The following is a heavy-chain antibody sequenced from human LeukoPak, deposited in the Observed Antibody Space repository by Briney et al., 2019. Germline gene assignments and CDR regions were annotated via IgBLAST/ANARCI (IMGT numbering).Heavy chain of an antibody. D-gene: IGHD3-3*01. Sequence: SETLSLTCTVSGDSISRSSYFWAWIRQPPGKGLEWIGSVYSSGSTYYNPSLRSQITISVDTSKNQFSLRLTSVAAADTAMYYCTRDMEYPGAGFDYWGQGIPVTVSS. CDR2: VYSSGST. CDR3: TRDMEYPGAGFDY. CDR1: GDSISRSSYF. J-gene: IGHJ4*02. V-gene: IGHV4-39*07.